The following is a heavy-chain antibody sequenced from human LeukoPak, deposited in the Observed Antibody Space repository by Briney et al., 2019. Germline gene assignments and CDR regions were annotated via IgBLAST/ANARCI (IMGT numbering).Heavy chain of an antibody. J-gene: IGHJ6*02. V-gene: IGHV1-69*05. CDR3: ATAPGIAVAGGPSYYYYGMDV. CDR1: GGTFSSYA. D-gene: IGHD6-19*01. CDR2: IIPIFGTA. Sequence: SVKVSCKASGGTFSSYAISWVRQAPGQGLEWMGGIIPIFGTANYAQRFQGRVTITTDESTSTAYMELSSLRSEDTAVYYCATAPGIAVAGGPSYYYYGMDVWGQGTTVTVSS.